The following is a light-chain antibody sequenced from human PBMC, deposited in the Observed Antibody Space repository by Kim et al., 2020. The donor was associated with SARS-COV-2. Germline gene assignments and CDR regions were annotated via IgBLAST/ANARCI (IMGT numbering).Light chain of an antibody. J-gene: IGLJ3*02. CDR3: GADHGSGSTFAVV. CDR2: VGTGGNVE. CDR1: MGYSDYK. Sequence: QPVLTQPPSASASLGASATLTCTLSMGYSDYKVDWYQQRPGKGPRFVMRVGTGGNVESKGDGIPNRFSVLGSGLNRYLTIKNIQEEDESDYHCGADHGSGSTFAVVFGGGTKLTVL. V-gene: IGLV9-49*01.